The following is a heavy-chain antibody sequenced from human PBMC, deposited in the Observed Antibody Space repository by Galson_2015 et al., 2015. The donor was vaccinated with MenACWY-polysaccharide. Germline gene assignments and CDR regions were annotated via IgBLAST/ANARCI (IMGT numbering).Heavy chain of an antibody. CDR1: GFTFDTSR. J-gene: IGHJ4*02. Sequence: SLRLSCAASGFTFDTSRLIWVRQAPGQGLQWVSAISGNSAYIYYADSVKGRFTISRDNAKNSLYLQMNSLRAEDTAIYYCASRTRFRTGSGPEDYWGQGTLVTVSS. CDR2: ISGNSAYI. CDR3: ASRTRFRTGSGPEDY. D-gene: IGHD1/OR15-1a*01. V-gene: IGHV3-21*01.